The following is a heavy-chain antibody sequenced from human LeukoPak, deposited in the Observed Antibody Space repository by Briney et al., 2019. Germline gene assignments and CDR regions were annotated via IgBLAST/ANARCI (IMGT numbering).Heavy chain of an antibody. CDR1: GFTFSSYS. D-gene: IGHD5-12*01. V-gene: IGHV3-48*01. CDR3: AKGGGYEAQYYYYYLDV. J-gene: IGHJ6*03. CDR2: ISSSSSTI. Sequence: GGSLRLSCAASGFTFSSYSMNWVRQAPGKGLEWVSYISSSSSTIYYADSVKGRFTISRDNAKNSLYLQMNSLRAEDTAVYYCAKGGGYEAQYYYYYLDVWGKGTTVTISS.